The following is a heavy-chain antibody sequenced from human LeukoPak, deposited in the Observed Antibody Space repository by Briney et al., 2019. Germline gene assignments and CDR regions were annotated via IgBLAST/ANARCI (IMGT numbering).Heavy chain of an antibody. CDR1: GGSFSGYY. CDR2: INHSGST. CDR3: ARGRLYYYDSSGYYYFDY. J-gene: IGHJ4*02. D-gene: IGHD3-22*01. Sequence: SETLSLTSAVYGGSFSGYYWSWIRQPPGKGLEWIGEINHSGSTNYNPSLKSRVTISVDTSKNQFSLKLSSVTAADTAVYYCARGRLYYYDSSGYYYFDYWGQGTLVTVSS. V-gene: IGHV4-34*01.